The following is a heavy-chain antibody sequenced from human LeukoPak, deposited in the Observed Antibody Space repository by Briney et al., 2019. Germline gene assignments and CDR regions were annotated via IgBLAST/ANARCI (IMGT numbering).Heavy chain of an antibody. CDR2: ISYDGSNK. CDR1: GFTFSSYA. D-gene: IGHD3-9*01. CDR3: ARTYYDILTAYNPYFDY. J-gene: IGHJ4*02. V-gene: IGHV3-30*04. Sequence: GGSLRLSCAASGFTFSSYAMHWVRQAPGKGLEWVALISYDGSNKYFADSVKGRFTISRDNSKNTLYLQMNSLRAEDTAVYYCARTYYDILTAYNPYFDYWGQGTLVTVSS.